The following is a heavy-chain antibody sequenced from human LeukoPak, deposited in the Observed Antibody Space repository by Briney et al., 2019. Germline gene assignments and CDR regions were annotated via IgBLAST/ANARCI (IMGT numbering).Heavy chain of an antibody. V-gene: IGHV1-3*01. D-gene: IGHD5-18*01. CDR2: INAGNGNT. J-gene: IGHJ4*02. CDR3: ARSGGGYSYGYDDY. CDR1: GYTFTSYA. Sequence: GASVKVSCKASGYTFTSYAMHWVRQAPGQRLEWMGWINAGNGNTKYSQKLQGRVTMTTDTSTSTAYMELRSLRSDDTAVYYCARSGGGYSYGYDDYWGQGTLVTVSS.